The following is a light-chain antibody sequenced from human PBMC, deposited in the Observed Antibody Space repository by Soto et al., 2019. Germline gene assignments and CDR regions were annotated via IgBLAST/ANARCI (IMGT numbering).Light chain of an antibody. CDR2: DVT. V-gene: IGLV2-11*01. CDR3: SSYASSATWV. Sequence: QSVLTQPRSVSGSPGQSVTISCTGTNSDVGGYNYVSWFQQHPGNAPKLIIYDVTKRPSGVPDRFSGSKSGDTASLTISGLQAEDEADYYCSSYASSATWVFGGGTKLTVL. J-gene: IGLJ3*02. CDR1: NSDVGGYNY.